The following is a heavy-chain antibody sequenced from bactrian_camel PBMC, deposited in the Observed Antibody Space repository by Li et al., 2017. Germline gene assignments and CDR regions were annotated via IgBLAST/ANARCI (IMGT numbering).Heavy chain of an antibody. D-gene: IGHD1*01. CDR2: IDSDGST. CDR1: GYTYRYTRYTISSDC. CDR3: HTTVSMAWRCGNY. V-gene: IGHV3S53*01. Sequence: QLVESGGGSVQAGGSLRLPCAASGYTYRYTRYTISSDCMGWFRQAPGKEREGVAAIDSDGSTRYADSVKGRFTISKGNAKNTLYLQMNTLKTEDTAVYYCHTTVSMAWRCGNYWGQETQVTVS. J-gene: IGHJ4*01.